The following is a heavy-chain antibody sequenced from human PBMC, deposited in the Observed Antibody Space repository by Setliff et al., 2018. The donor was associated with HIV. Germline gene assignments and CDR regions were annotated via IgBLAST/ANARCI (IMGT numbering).Heavy chain of an antibody. CDR1: RGTFRSYG. CDR2: ISAYNGNT. CDR3: ARPTTGYCSGGTCPDTFDI. Sequence: SVKVSCKASRGTFRSYGISWVRQAPGQGLEWMGWISAYNGNTSYAQKLQGRVTMTTDTSTSTAYMELSSLTSEETAVYYCARPTTGYCSGGTCPDTFDIWGQGTLVTVSS. D-gene: IGHD2-15*01. J-gene: IGHJ3*02. V-gene: IGHV1-18*01.